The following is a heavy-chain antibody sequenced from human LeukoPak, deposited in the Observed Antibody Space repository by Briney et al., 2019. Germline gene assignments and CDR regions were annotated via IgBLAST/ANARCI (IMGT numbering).Heavy chain of an antibody. V-gene: IGHV3-30*18. D-gene: IGHD3-10*01. Sequence: PGRSLRLSCAASGFTFSSYGMHWVRQAPGKWLEWVAVISYDGSNKYYADSVKGRFTISRDNSKNTLYLQMNSLRAEDTAVYYCAKTGLVRYYYYYMDVWGKGTTVTVSS. CDR1: GFTFSSYG. J-gene: IGHJ6*03. CDR3: AKTGLVRYYYYYMDV. CDR2: ISYDGSNK.